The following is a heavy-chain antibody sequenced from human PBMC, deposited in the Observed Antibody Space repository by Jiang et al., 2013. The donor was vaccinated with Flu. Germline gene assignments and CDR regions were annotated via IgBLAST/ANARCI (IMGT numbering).Heavy chain of an antibody. J-gene: IGHJ4*02. D-gene: IGHD3-10*01. CDR2: IYWDDDK. CDR1: GFSLSTSGVG. CDR3: AQGDVDITMVRGVIPLFDY. V-gene: IGHV2-5*02. Sequence: KPTQTLTLTCTFSGFSLSTSGVGVGWIRQPPGKALEWLALIYWDDDKRYSPSLKSRLTITKDTSKNQVVLTMTNMDPVDTATYYCAQGDVDITMVRGVIPLFDYWGQGTLVTVSS.